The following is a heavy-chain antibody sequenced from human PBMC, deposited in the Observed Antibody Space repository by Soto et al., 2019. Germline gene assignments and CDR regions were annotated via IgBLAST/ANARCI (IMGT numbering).Heavy chain of an antibody. CDR3: PGGGRIAARRGINWFEH. Sequence: SVWVSCKASGGTFSSYAISWLRQAPWQGLEWMGGIIAIFGTANYAHKFQGRVTMTADESTSTAYMELSSLRAEYTAVYYSPGGGRIAARRGINWFEHGGQRTLLTVCS. CDR2: IIAIFGTA. D-gene: IGHD6-6*01. J-gene: IGHJ5*02. V-gene: IGHV1-69*13. CDR1: GGTFSSYA.